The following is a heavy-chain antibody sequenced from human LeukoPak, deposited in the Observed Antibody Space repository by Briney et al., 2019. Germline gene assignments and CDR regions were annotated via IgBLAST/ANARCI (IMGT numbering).Heavy chain of an antibody. CDR3: AKDIIGGNGAFDI. J-gene: IGHJ3*02. D-gene: IGHD4-23*01. Sequence: PGGSLRLSCAASGFTVSSNYMSWVRQAPGKGLEWVSGISWNSGSIGYADSVKGRFTISRDNAKNSLYLQMNSLRAEDTALYYCAKDIIGGNGAFDIWGQGTMVTVSP. V-gene: IGHV3-9*01. CDR2: ISWNSGSI. CDR1: GFTVSSNY.